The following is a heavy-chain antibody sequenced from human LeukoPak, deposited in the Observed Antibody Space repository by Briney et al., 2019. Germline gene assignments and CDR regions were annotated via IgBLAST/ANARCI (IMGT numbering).Heavy chain of an antibody. D-gene: IGHD5-12*01. CDR1: GYTFTGYY. CDR2: INPNSGGT. V-gene: IGHV1-2*02. J-gene: IGHJ4*02. Sequence: ASVKVSCKASGYTFTGYYMHWVRQAPGQGLEWMGWINPNSGGTNYAQKFQGRVTMTRNTSSSTAYMELSRLRSDDTAVYYCARAQDIVATIVLDYWGQGTLVTVSS. CDR3: ARAQDIVATIVLDY.